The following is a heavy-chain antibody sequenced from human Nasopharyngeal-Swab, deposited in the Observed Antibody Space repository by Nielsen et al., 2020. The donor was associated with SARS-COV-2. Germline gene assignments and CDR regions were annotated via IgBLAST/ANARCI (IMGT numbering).Heavy chain of an antibody. CDR2: INPDGNTI. Sequence: SLKISCAASGFSLSSYWLHWVRQAPGKGLSWVSRINPDGNTINYADSVKGRFTISRDTAKNTLYLQMSSLRVEDTAVYYCTRDTFGPTDPWGQGTLVTVSS. D-gene: IGHD2/OR15-2a*01. V-gene: IGHV3-74*01. J-gene: IGHJ5*02. CDR3: TRDTFGPTDP. CDR1: GFSLSSYW.